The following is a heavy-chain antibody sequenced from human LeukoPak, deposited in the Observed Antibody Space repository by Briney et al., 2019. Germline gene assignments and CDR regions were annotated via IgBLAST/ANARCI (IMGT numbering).Heavy chain of an antibody. CDR3: ARRITIFGVVYDAFDI. Sequence: SETLSLTCAVSGGSISSSNWWSWVRQPPGKGLEWIGEIYHNGSTHYNPSLKSRVTISVDTSKNQFSLKLSSVTAADTAVYYCARRITIFGVVYDAFDIWGQGTMVTVSS. D-gene: IGHD3-3*01. V-gene: IGHV4-4*02. CDR1: GGSISSSNW. J-gene: IGHJ3*02. CDR2: IYHNGST.